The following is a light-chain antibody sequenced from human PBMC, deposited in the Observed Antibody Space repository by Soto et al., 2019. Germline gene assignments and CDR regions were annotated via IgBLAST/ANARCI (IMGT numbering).Light chain of an antibody. CDR2: EVS. V-gene: IGLV2-14*01. Sequence: QSVLTQPASVSGSPGQSIAISCTGTSSDVGGYNYVSWYQQHPGKAPKLMIHEVSNRPSGVSDRFSGSKSGNTASLTISGLQADDEADYYCSSHTSSNTRVFGTGTKVTVL. J-gene: IGLJ1*01. CDR1: SSDVGGYNY. CDR3: SSHTSSNTRV.